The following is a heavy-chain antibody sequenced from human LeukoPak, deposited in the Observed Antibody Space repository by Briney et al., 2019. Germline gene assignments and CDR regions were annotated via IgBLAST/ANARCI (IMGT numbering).Heavy chain of an antibody. D-gene: IGHD2-21*02. CDR2: IRYDGSNK. Sequence: GGSLRLSCAASGFTFSTFAMIWVRQPPGKGLEWVAFIRYDGSNKYYADSVKGRFTISRDNSKNTLYLQMNSLRAEDTAVYYCAAYCGGDCYPDIDYWGQGTLVTVSS. J-gene: IGHJ4*02. CDR1: GFTFSTFA. CDR3: AAYCGGDCYPDIDY. V-gene: IGHV3-30*02.